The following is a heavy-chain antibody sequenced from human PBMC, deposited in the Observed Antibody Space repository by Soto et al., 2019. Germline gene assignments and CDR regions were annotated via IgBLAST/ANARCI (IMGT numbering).Heavy chain of an antibody. CDR2: IYYSGST. D-gene: IGHD6-13*01. CDR1: GGSISSYY. Sequence: QVQLQESGPGLVKPSETLSLTCTVSGGSISSYYWSWIRQPPGKGLEWIGYIYYSGSTNYNPSLKSRVTISVDTSKNQFSRKLSSVTAADTAVYYCARDGAADGYNAGTFDYWGQGTLVTVSS. CDR3: ARDGAADGYNAGTFDY. J-gene: IGHJ4*02. V-gene: IGHV4-59*01.